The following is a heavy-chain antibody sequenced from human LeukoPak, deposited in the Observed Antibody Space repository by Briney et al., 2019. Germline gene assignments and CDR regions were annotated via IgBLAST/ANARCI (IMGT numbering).Heavy chain of an antibody. CDR1: GGSISSSSYY. D-gene: IGHD3-10*01. CDR3: ASLINYGSGSYSSDY. V-gene: IGHV4-39*01. CDR2: IYYSGST. Sequence: SETLSLTCTVSGGSISSSSYYWGWIRQPPGKGLEWIGSIYYSGSTYYNPSLKSRVTISVDTSKNQFSLKLSSVTAADTAVYYCASLINYGSGSYSSDYWGQGTLVTVSS. J-gene: IGHJ4*02.